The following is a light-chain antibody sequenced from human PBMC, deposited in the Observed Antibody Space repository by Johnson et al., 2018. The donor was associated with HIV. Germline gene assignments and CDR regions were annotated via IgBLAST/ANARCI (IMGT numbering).Light chain of an antibody. J-gene: IGLJ1*01. CDR1: SSKIGNNY. CDR3: GTWDSRLGAGTRYV. Sequence: QSILTQPPSVSAAPGQKVTISCSGISSKIGNNYVSWYQHLPGAAPKLLIYDNNKRPSGIPDRFSGSKSGTSATLGITGLQTGDEADYYCGTWDSRLGAGTRYVLRTWTKGTLL. V-gene: IGLV1-51*01. CDR2: DNN.